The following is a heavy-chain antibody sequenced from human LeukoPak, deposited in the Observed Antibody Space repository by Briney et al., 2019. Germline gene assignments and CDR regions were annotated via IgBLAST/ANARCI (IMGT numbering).Heavy chain of an antibody. CDR3: ATHNYCDSSVGGGGFDY. J-gene: IGHJ4*02. CDR2: ISPYNGNT. V-gene: IGHV1-18*01. Sequence: ASVKVSCKTSGYTFSSYGISWVRQAPGQGLEWMGWISPYNGNTNYAQKLQGRVTMTTDTSTSTAYMELGSLRSDDTTVYYCATHNYCDSSVGGGGFDYWGQGTLVTVSS. D-gene: IGHD3-22*01. CDR1: GYTFSSYG.